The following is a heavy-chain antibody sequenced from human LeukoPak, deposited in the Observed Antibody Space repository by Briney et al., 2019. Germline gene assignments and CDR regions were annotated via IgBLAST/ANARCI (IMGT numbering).Heavy chain of an antibody. J-gene: IGHJ4*02. Sequence: SDPVSVTCTVCSGCINSYYLGWVRQPPPTRLPLIPRIYTTGTTQYNPSLKSRVTMSVDTSTNQFSLNLRSMTAADTAVYYCGRQGYTASYYFLDYWSQGTLVAVS. V-gene: IGHV4-4*07. CDR2: IYTTGTT. D-gene: IGHD1-26*01. CDR1: SGCINSYY. CDR3: GRQGYTASYYFLDY.